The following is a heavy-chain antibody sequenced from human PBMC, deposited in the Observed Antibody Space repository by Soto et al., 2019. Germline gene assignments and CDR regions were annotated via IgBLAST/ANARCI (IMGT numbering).Heavy chain of an antibody. V-gene: IGHV3-30-3*01. J-gene: IGHJ4*02. CDR2: ISYDGSNK. D-gene: IGHD4-17*01. CDR1: GFTFSSYA. CDR3: ARDLDGDYGGVYFDY. Sequence: QVQLVESGGGVVQPGRSLRLSCPASGFTFSSYAMHWVRQAPGKGLEWVAVISYDGSNKYYADSVKGRFTISRDNSKNTRYLQMNSLRGEDTAVYYCARDLDGDYGGVYFDYWGQGTLVTVSS.